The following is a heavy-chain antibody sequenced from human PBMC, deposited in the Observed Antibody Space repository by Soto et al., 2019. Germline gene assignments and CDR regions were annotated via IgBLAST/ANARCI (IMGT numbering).Heavy chain of an antibody. CDR2: IYYSGST. J-gene: IGHJ5*02. V-gene: IGHV4-61*01. CDR3: ARMSCSSNRCYRGVWFDT. D-gene: IGHD2-2*02. Sequence: XETLSLHFTVSGGSVSSGSYDWSWIRQPPGKVLEWIGYIYYSGSTNYNPSLKSRVTISVDTSKNQFSLKLSSVTAADTAVYYCARMSCSSNRCYRGVWFDTWGQGTLVTVSS. CDR1: GGSVSSGSYD.